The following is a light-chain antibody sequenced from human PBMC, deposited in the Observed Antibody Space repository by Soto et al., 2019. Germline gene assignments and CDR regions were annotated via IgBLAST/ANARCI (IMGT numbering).Light chain of an antibody. V-gene: IGLV1-47*02. CDR3: AAWDDSLSVV. CDR2: SNN. J-gene: IGLJ1*01. CDR1: SSNIGSNY. Sequence: QSVLTQSPSVSAAPGQTVTISCSGSSSNIGSNYVYWYQQLPGTAPKLLIYSNNQRPSGVPDRFSGSKSGTSASLAISGLRSEDEADYYCAAWDDSLSVVFGTGTKLTVL.